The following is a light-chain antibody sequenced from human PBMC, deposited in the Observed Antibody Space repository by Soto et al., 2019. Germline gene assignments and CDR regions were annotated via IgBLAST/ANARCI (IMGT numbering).Light chain of an antibody. CDR3: QQSYSTPHT. J-gene: IGKJ1*01. Sequence: AIRMTQSPSSLSASTGDRVTITCRASEGISSWLAWYQQKPGKAPKLLIYAASSLQSGVPSRFSGSGSGTDFTLTISSLQPEDFATYYCQQSYSTPHTFGQGTKVDIK. CDR1: EGISSW. V-gene: IGKV1-8*01. CDR2: AAS.